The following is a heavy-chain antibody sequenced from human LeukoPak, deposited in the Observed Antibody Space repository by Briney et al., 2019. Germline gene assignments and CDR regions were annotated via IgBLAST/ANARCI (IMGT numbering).Heavy chain of an antibody. J-gene: IGHJ6*03. Sequence: GSLRLSCAASGFTFSSYGMHWVRQAPGKGLEWVSSISPSSHYIYYADSVRGRFTISRDNARNSLYLQMNSLRDEDTAVYYCARDRHTAMIYYYYYMDVWGTRTTVTVSS. V-gene: IGHV3-21*04. CDR3: ARDRHTAMIYYYYYMDV. CDR1: GFTFSSYG. CDR2: ISPSSHYI. D-gene: IGHD5-18*01.